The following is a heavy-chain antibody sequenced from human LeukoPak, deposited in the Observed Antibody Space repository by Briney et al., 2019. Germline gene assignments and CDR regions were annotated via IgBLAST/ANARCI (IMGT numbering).Heavy chain of an antibody. CDR1: GFNFRDYG. CDR3: ARLGRVTGWYSVY. J-gene: IGHJ4*02. CDR2: IGSDGSGT. D-gene: IGHD1-26*01. Sequence: PGGSLRLSCAASGFNFRDYGMHWVRQAPGKGLVWVSRIGSDGSGTKYADSVKGRFTVYRDNAKTTLYLEMNSLRVEDTAVYYCARLGRVTGWYSVYWGQGAMATVAS. V-gene: IGHV3-74*03.